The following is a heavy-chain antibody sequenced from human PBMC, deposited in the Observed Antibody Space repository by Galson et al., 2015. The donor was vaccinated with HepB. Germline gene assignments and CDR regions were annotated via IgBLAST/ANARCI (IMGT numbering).Heavy chain of an antibody. Sequence: SLRLSCAASGFTFSSYAMHWVRQAPGKGLEWVAVISYDGSNKYYADSVKGRFTISRDNSKNTLYLQMNSLRAEDTAVYYCARGRVVGATNSLWYWGQGTLVTVSS. D-gene: IGHD1-26*01. V-gene: IGHV3-30-3*01. CDR2: ISYDGSNK. J-gene: IGHJ4*02. CDR3: ARGRVVGATNSLWY. CDR1: GFTFSSYA.